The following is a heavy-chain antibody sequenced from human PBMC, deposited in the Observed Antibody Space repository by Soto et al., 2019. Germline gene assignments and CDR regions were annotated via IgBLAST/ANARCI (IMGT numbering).Heavy chain of an antibody. CDR3: ARGRYSSGWYRSPWDV. J-gene: IGHJ6*02. V-gene: IGHV1-69*13. CDR1: GYTFTNYG. CDR2: IIPIFGTA. Sequence: GASVKVSCKASGYTFTNYGISWVRQAPGQGLEWMGGIIPIFGTANYAQKFQGRVTITADESTSTAYMELSSLRSEDTAVYYCARGRYSSGWYRSPWDVWGQGTTVTVSS. D-gene: IGHD6-19*01.